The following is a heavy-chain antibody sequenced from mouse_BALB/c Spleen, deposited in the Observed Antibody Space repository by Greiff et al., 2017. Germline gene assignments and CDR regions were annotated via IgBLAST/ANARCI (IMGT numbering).Heavy chain of an antibody. V-gene: IGHV5-17*02. J-gene: IGHJ4*01. CDR2: ISSGSSTI. D-gene: IGHD2-14*01. CDR3: ARWRYDLYYAMDY. Sequence: EVQGVESGGGLVQPGGSRKLSCAASGFTFSSFGMHWVRQAPEKGLEWVAYISSGSSTIYYADTVKGRFTISRDNPKNTLFLQMTSLRSEDTAMYYCARWRYDLYYAMDYWGQGTSVTVSS. CDR1: GFTFSSFG.